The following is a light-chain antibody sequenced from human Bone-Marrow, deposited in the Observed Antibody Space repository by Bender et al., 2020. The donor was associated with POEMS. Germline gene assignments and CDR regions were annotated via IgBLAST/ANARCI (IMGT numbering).Light chain of an antibody. CDR3: SSYTSSSTLEV. CDR1: FSNIGSYDL. V-gene: IGLV2-14*02. Sequence: QSALTQPASVSGSPGQSITISCTGTFSNIGSYDLVSWYQQHPGKAPKLIVYEGTKRPSGVSSRFSGSKSGNTASLTISGLQAEDEADYYCSSYTSSSTLEVFGTGTKVTVL. J-gene: IGLJ1*01. CDR2: EGT.